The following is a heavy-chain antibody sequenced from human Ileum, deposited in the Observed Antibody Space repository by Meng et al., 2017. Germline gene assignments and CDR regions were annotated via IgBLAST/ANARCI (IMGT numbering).Heavy chain of an antibody. D-gene: IGHD6-13*01. CDR1: GSTVSDYR. CDR3: TRAGSFRHDY. J-gene: IGHJ4*02. V-gene: IGHV3-74*01. CDR2: INGDGSTT. Sequence: EVELLGSAGGLLRPGWFLPSSGAVSGSTVSDYRLDWVRHTPGMGLVWVSRINGDGSTTTYAYSVKGRFPISRDNDESTLYLHMNSLRVDDTAVYYCTRAGSFRHDYWGQGALVTVSS.